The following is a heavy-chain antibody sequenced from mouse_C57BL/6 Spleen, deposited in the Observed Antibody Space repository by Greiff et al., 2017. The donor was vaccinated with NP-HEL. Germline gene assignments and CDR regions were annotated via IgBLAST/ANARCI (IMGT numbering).Heavy chain of an antibody. J-gene: IGHJ2*01. D-gene: IGHD1-1*01. Sequence: QVQLQQPGAELVKPGASVKLSCKASGYTFTSYWMPWVKQRPGQGLEWIGDIYPGSGSTNYNEKFKSKATLTVDTSSSTAYMQLSSLTSEDSAVYYCASYEGLLPDYWGQGTTLTVSS. V-gene: IGHV1-55*01. CDR2: IYPGSGST. CDR1: GYTFTSYW. CDR3: ASYEGLLPDY.